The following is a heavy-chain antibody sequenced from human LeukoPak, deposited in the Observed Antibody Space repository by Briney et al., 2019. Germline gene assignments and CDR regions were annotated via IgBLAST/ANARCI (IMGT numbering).Heavy chain of an antibody. CDR1: GYTLTELS. J-gene: IGHJ1*01. V-gene: IGHV1-24*01. Sequence: GASVKVSCRVSGYTLTELSMHWVRQAPGKGLEWMGGFDPEAGETIYAQKFQGRVTMTEDTSTDTAYMELSSLRSEDTAVYYCASADPHYDSSGYYYIEYFQHWGQGTLVTVSS. CDR2: FDPEAGET. D-gene: IGHD3-22*01. CDR3: ASADPHYDSSGYYYIEYFQH.